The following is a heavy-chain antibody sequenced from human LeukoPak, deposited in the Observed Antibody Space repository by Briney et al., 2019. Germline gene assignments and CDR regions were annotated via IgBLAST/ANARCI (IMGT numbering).Heavy chain of an antibody. J-gene: IGHJ4*02. Sequence: GGSLRLCCAASGFTFSSYSMNWVRQAPGKGLEWVSSISSSSSYIYYADSVKGRFTISRDNAKNSLYLQMNSLRAEDTAVYYCARDAYCSGGSCYFGLDYWGQGTLVTVSS. CDR2: ISSSSSYI. V-gene: IGHV3-21*01. CDR3: ARDAYCSGGSCYFGLDY. CDR1: GFTFSSYS. D-gene: IGHD2-15*01.